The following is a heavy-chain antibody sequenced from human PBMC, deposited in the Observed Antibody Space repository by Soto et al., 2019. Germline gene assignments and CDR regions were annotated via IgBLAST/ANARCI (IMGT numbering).Heavy chain of an antibody. CDR2: ISSSGSTI. Sequence: GVSLRLSCSASGFTFSDYYMGWIRQAPGKGLEWVSYISSSGSTIYYADSVKGRFTISRDNAKNSLYLQMNSLRAEDTAVYYCARDIAYCGGDCLGDFDIWGQGTMVIVS. CDR3: ARDIAYCGGDCLGDFDI. V-gene: IGHV3-11*01. CDR1: GFTFSDYY. J-gene: IGHJ3*02. D-gene: IGHD2-21*02.